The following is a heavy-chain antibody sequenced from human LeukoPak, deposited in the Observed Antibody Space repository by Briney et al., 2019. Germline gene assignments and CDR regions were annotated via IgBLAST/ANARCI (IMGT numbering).Heavy chain of an antibody. CDR3: ARGDGYNDAEYLQH. V-gene: IGHV3-33*01. J-gene: IGHJ1*01. CDR1: GFTFSSYG. CDR2: IWYDGSNK. Sequence: GGSLRLSCAASGFTFSSYGMHWVRQAPGKGLEWVAVIWYDGSNKYYGDSVEGRFTISRDNSKKTLYLQMNSLRVEDTAVYYCARGDGYNDAEYLQHWGQGTLVTVS. D-gene: IGHD5-24*01.